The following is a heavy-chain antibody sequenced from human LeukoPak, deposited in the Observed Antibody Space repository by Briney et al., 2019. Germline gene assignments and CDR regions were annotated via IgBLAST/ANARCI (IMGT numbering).Heavy chain of an antibody. V-gene: IGHV3-7*01. CDR3: SNGIYDKSY. CDR1: GFTFTTYW. Sequence: GRSLRLSCTASGFTFTTYWMAWVRQAPGKGLEWVANIKQDGSETYYAESVRGRFTSSRDNAKNSLYLQMNSLRAEDTAVYFCSNGIYDKSYWGQGALVIVSS. J-gene: IGHJ4*02. D-gene: IGHD2/OR15-2a*01. CDR2: IKQDGSET.